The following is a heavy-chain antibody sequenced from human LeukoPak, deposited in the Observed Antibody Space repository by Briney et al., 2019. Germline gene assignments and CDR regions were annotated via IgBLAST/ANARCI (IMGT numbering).Heavy chain of an antibody. V-gene: IGHV3-23*01. D-gene: IGHD2-8*02. Sequence: GGSLRLSCAASGFTFSTFAMIWVRQPPGKGLEWVSSIFPSGGEIHYADSVRGRFTISRDNSKSTLSLRMNSLRAEDTAIYYCATYRQVLLPFESWGQGTLVTVSS. CDR1: GFTFSTFA. CDR3: ATYRQVLLPFES. CDR2: IFPSGGEI. J-gene: IGHJ5*01.